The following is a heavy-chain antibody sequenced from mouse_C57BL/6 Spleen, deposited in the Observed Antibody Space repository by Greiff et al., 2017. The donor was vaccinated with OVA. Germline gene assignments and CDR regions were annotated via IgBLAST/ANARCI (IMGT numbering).Heavy chain of an antibody. CDR2: ILPGSGST. CDR1: GYTFTGYW. J-gene: IGHJ3*01. D-gene: IGHD1-1*01. Sequence: QVQLKQSGAELMKPGASVKLSCKATGYTFTGYWIEWVKQRPGNGLEWIGEILPGSGSTNYNEKFKGKATFTADTSSNTAYMQLSSLTTEDSAVYYCAKRGACGSSSWFAYWGQGTLVTVSA. V-gene: IGHV1-9*01. CDR3: AKRGACGSSSWFAY.